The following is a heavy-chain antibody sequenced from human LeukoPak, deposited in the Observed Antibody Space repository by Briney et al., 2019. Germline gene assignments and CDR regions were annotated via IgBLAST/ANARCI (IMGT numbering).Heavy chain of an antibody. V-gene: IGHV1-69*05. D-gene: IGHD3-22*01. CDR3: AHADYYDSSGYYDP. CDR2: IIPIFGTA. Sequence: SVKVSCKASGGTFSSYAISWVRQAPGQGLEWMGGIIPIFGTANYAQKFQGRVTITTDESTSTAYMELSSLRSEDTAAYYCAHADYYDSSGYYDPWGQGTLVTVSS. J-gene: IGHJ5*02. CDR1: GGTFSSYA.